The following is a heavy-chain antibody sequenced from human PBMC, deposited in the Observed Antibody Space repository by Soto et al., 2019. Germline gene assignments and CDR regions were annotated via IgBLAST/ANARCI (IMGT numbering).Heavy chain of an antibody. CDR3: TRGGPAPRTETNPLRAGMEV. V-gene: IGHV3-21*04. CDR1: GFTFKGYT. Sequence: GGSLRLSCRASGFTFKGYTMNWVRQAPGKGLEWVSSISSRSDYIHYADSVKGRFTISRDNAENSLFLELTSLRVDDTALYYFTRGGPAPRTETNPLRAGMEVWGQGTTVTVSS. D-gene: IGHD6-25*01. J-gene: IGHJ6*02. CDR2: ISSRSDYI.